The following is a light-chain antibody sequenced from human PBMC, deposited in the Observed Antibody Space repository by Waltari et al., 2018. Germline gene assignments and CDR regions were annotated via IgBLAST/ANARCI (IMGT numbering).Light chain of an antibody. CDR3: MQARQTPWT. CDR2: LIS. V-gene: IGKV2-28*01. Sequence: DIVMTQSPLSLSVTPGEPASISCKSSQSLLHGSGNTFLDWYLQKPGQSPQLLIYLISNRASGVHDRFSGSGSGTDFTLKISRVEAEDVGVYFCMQARQTPWTFGQGTKVEIK. J-gene: IGKJ1*01. CDR1: QSLLHGSGNTF.